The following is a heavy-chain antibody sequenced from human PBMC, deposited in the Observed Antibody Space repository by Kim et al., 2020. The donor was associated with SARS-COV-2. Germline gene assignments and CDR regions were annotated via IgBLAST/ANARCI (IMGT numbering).Heavy chain of an antibody. CDR2: ISYSGNS. Sequence: SETLSLTCSVSGGSIRSGGKFWTWIRQHPAKGLEWIGYISYSGNSHYSPSLRSRVSISLQTSENQFSLELTSVTAADPAVYYCARGQPLDYWGQGILVTGSS. V-gene: IGHV4-31*03. CDR3: ARGQPLDY. D-gene: IGHD2-2*01. J-gene: IGHJ4*02. CDR1: GGSIRSGGKF.